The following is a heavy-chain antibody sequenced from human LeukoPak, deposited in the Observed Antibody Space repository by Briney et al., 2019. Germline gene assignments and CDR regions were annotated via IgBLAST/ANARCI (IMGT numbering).Heavy chain of an antibody. D-gene: IGHD6-13*01. CDR2: IIPIFGTA. Sequence: SVKVSCKASGDTFSSYAISWVRQAPGQGLEWMGGIIPIFGTANYAQKFQGRVTITADKSASTAYMELSSLRSEDTAVYYCAREAAAGLDYYYYYMDVWGKGTTVTISS. V-gene: IGHV1-69*06. CDR1: GDTFSSYA. CDR3: AREAAAGLDYYYYYMDV. J-gene: IGHJ6*03.